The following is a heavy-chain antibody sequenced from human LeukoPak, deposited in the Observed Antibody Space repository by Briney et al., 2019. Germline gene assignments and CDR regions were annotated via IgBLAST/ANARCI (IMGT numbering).Heavy chain of an antibody. CDR2: IYTSGST. CDR1: GGSISSCSYY. D-gene: IGHD6-19*01. V-gene: IGHV4-61*02. Sequence: SETLSLTCTVSGGSISSCSYYWIWMRQPAGKELEWIGRIYTSGSTNYNPSLKSRVTISVDTSKNQFSLNLSSVTAADTAVYYCARDQALGYGWPTVLAIDIWGQGTMVTVSS. CDR3: ARDQALGYGWPTVLAIDI. J-gene: IGHJ3*02.